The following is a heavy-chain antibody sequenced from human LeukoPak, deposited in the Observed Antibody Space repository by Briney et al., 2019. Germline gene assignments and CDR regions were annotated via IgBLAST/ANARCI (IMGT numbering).Heavy chain of an antibody. CDR1: GGSFSGYY. CDR3: ARNRNCRSTSCSPIQNWFDP. Sequence: PSETLSLTCAVYGGSFSGYYWSWIRQPPGKGLEWIGEINHSGSTNYNPSLKSRVTISVDTSKNQFSLKLSSVTAADTAVYYCARNRNCRSTSCSPIQNWFDPWGQGTLVTVSS. V-gene: IGHV4-34*01. J-gene: IGHJ5*02. D-gene: IGHD2-2*01. CDR2: INHSGST.